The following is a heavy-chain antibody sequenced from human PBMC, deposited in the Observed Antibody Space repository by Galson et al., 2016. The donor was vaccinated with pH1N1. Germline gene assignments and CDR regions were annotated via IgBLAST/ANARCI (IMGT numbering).Heavy chain of an antibody. CDR3: ARGPQIVVVEAATSGWFDS. J-gene: IGHJ5*01. Sequence: SVKVSCKASGYTFTSYVIHWVRQAPGQRLEWMGWFNAVNGNTKYSQKFQDRVTITTDTSASTAYMELSSLGSEDTALYYCARGPQIVVVEAATSGWFDSWGQGTQVTVSS. CDR2: FNAVNGNT. V-gene: IGHV1-3*01. CDR1: GYTFTSYV. D-gene: IGHD2-15*01.